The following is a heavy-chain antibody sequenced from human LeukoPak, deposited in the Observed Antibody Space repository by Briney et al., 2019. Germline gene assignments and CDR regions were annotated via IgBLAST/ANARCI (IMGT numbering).Heavy chain of an antibody. CDR3: ARRYDGYVSNWYFDL. V-gene: IGHV5-51*01. CDR1: GYSFSSYW. Sequence: GESLKISCEASGYSFSSYWIGWVRQMPGKGLEWIGIIYPGDSDTKYSPSFQGQVTISADKSISTAYLQWSSLKASDTAMYYCARRYDGYVSNWYFDLWGRGTLVTVSS. D-gene: IGHD5-18*01. CDR2: IYPGDSDT. J-gene: IGHJ2*01.